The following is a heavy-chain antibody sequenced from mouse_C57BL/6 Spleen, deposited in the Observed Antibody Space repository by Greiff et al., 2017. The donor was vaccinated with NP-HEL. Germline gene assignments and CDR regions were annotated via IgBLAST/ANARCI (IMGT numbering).Heavy chain of an antibody. CDR2: IYPGSGNT. CDR3: ARWIYDGYYGGYFDV. Sequence: LVESGAELVRPGASVKLSCKASGYTFTDYYINWVKQRPGQGLEWIARIYPGSGNTYYNEKFKGKATLTAEKSSSTAYMQLSSLTSEDSAVFFCARWIYDGYYGGYFDVWGTGTTVTVSS. CDR1: GYTFTDYY. V-gene: IGHV1-76*01. D-gene: IGHD2-3*01. J-gene: IGHJ1*03.